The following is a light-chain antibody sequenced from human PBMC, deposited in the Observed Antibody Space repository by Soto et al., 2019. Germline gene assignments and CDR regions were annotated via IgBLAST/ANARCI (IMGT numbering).Light chain of an antibody. J-gene: IGLJ2*01. CDR2: SNN. Sequence: QSVLTQPPSASGTPGQRVTISCSGSSSNIGSNTVNWYQQVPGTAPKLLIFSNNQRPSGVPARFSGSKSVTSASLAISGLQYEDEADYYCAAWDDSLNVVVFGGGTKLTVL. CDR3: AAWDDSLNVVV. CDR1: SSNIGSNT. V-gene: IGLV1-44*01.